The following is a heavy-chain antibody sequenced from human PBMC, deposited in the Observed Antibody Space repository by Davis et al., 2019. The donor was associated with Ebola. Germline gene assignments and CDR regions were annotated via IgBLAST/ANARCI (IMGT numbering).Heavy chain of an antibody. CDR3: ARSPYPSNWFDP. CDR1: GGSISSSSYY. Sequence: GSLRLSCTVSGGSISSSSYYWGWIRQPPGKGLEWIGSIYYSGSTYYNPSLKSRVTISVDTSNNQFSLKLSSVTAADTAVYYCARSPYPSNWFDPWGQGTQVTVSS. J-gene: IGHJ5*02. V-gene: IGHV4-39*07. CDR2: IYYSGST.